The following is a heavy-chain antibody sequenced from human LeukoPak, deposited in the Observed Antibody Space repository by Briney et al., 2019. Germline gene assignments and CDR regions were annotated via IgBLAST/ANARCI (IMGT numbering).Heavy chain of an antibody. CDR3: AQGGATISDY. D-gene: IGHD5-12*01. CDR2: ISYDGYDK. V-gene: IGHV3-30-3*01. Sequence: PGRSLRLSCAASGFTFNDYALYWVRQAPGKGLEWVTLISYDGYDKSYADSVRGRFTISRDNSRNTLYLQMDSLRSEDTAVYYCAQGGATISDYWGQGTLVTVSS. CDR1: GFTFNDYA. J-gene: IGHJ4*02.